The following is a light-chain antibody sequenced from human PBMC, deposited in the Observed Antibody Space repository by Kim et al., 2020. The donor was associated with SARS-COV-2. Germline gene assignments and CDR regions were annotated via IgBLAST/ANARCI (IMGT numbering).Light chain of an antibody. CDR2: DAS. J-gene: IGKJ5*01. CDR1: QSVRSGY. CDR3: QQYTGSPIT. Sequence: SPGERATLSCRASQSVRSGYLAWYQQKPGQAPRLLIYDASRRATGIPDRFSGSGSGTDFTLTISRLEPEDFAVYYCQQYTGSPITFGQGTRLETK. V-gene: IGKV3-20*01.